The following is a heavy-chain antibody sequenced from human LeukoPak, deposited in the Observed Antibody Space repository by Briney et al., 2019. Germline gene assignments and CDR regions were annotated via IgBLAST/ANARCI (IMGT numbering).Heavy chain of an antibody. CDR1: GFTFSSYS. D-gene: IGHD2-2*01. J-gene: IGHJ4*02. Sequence: GGSLRLSCAASGFTFSSYSMNWVRQTPGKGLEWISYIRSSSSTIYYADSVKGRFAISRDSAKNSLYLQMDSLRAEDTAVYYCATGMWGYCSATSCPLDFWGQGTLVTVSS. CDR3: ATGMWGYCSATSCPLDF. V-gene: IGHV3-48*01. CDR2: IRSSSSTI.